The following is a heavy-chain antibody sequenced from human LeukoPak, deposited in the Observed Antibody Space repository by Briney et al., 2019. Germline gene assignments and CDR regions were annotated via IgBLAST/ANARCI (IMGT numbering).Heavy chain of an antibody. CDR3: ASRPDQHLLYYFDY. D-gene: IGHD2-15*01. V-gene: IGHV1-2*02. J-gene: IGHJ4*02. CDR1: GYTFTGYY. Sequence: ASVKVSCKASGYTFTGYYMHWVRQAPGQRHEWMEKINPNSGGTKYAQKFQVRVTMTSDASISTAYMELSSLRSDDTAVYYCASRPDQHLLYYFDYWGQGALVTVSS. CDR2: INPNSGGT.